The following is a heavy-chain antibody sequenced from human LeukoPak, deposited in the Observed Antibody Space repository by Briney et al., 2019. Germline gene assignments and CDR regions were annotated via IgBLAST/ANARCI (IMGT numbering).Heavy chain of an antibody. CDR1: GYSISSGYY. CDR3: ARLYYGGITYYYYMDV. Sequence: KTSETLSLTCAVSGYSISSGYYWGWIRQPPGKGLEWIGSIYHSGSTCYNPSLKSRVTISVDTSKNQFSLKLSSVTAADTAVYYCARLYYGGITYYYYMDVWGKGTTVTVSS. J-gene: IGHJ6*03. CDR2: IYHSGST. D-gene: IGHD4-23*01. V-gene: IGHV4-38-2*01.